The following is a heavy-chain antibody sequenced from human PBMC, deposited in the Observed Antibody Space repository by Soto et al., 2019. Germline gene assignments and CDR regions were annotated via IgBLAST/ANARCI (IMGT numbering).Heavy chain of an antibody. CDR2: ISYDRNNK. D-gene: IGHD4-17*01. J-gene: IGHJ4*02. Sequence: GGSLRLSCAASGFTFSSYAMHWVRQAPGKGLEWVAVISYDRNNKYYADSVKGRITISRDNSKNTLYLQMNSLRAEDTAVYYCAGDHGDYSIYFDYWGQGTLVTVSS. CDR3: AGDHGDYSIYFDY. CDR1: GFTFSSYA. V-gene: IGHV3-30-3*01.